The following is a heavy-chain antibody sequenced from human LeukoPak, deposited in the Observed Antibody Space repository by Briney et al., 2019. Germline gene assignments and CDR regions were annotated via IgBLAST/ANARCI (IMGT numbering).Heavy chain of an antibody. Sequence: SETLSLTCTVSGDSISSYYWSWIRQPPGKGLEWIGYIYFVGSTNYNPSLKSRVTITVDTSKNQFSLKLSSVTAADTAVYYCARHTSTMVRGHDAFDRWGQGTMVTVSS. CDR2: IYFVGST. D-gene: IGHD3-10*01. CDR1: GDSISSYY. V-gene: IGHV4-59*08. CDR3: ARHTSTMVRGHDAFDR. J-gene: IGHJ3*02.